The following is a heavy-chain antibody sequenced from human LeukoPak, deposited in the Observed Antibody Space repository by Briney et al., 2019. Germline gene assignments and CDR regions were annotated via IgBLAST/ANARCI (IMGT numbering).Heavy chain of an antibody. J-gene: IGHJ4*02. D-gene: IGHD3-22*01. CDR1: GFTFSSYE. Sequence: PGGSLRLSCAASGFTFSSYEMSWVRQAPGKGLEWVSYISSSGSTIYYADSVKGRFPISRDNAKNSLYLQMNSLRAEDTAVYYCARGALLIVVLDYWGQGTLVTVSS. CDR3: ARGALLIVVLDY. CDR2: ISSSGSTI. V-gene: IGHV3-48*03.